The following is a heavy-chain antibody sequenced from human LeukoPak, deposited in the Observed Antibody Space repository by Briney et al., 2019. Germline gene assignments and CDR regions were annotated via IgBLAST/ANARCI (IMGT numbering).Heavy chain of an antibody. V-gene: IGHV3-53*01. D-gene: IGHD1-26*01. J-gene: IGHJ3*02. CDR1: GFTVSSNY. CDR3: ARGGSYLSAFDI. Sequence: GGSLRLSCAASGFTVSSNYMSWVRQAPGKGLEWVSIIYSGGSTFYADSVKGRFTISRDNSKNTLYPQMNSLRAEDTAVYYCARGGSYLSAFDIWGQGTMVTVSS. CDR2: IYSGGST.